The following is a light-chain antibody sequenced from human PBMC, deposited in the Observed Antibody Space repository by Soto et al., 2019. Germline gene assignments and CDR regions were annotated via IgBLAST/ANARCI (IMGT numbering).Light chain of an antibody. V-gene: IGKV3-15*01. CDR3: QQYNNWRKT. Sequence: ETVITQSPATLSVSPVERATLSCRASQSVSSNLAWYQQKPGQAPRLLIYGASTRATGIPARFSGSGSGTEFTLTISSLQSEDFAVYYCQQYNNWRKTFGQGTKVDIK. CDR2: GAS. CDR1: QSVSSN. J-gene: IGKJ1*01.